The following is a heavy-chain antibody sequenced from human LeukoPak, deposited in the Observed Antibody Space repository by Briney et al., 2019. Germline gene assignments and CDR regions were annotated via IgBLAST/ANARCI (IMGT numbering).Heavy chain of an antibody. Sequence: ASVKVSCKASGYTFTSYDINWVRQATGQGLEWMGWMNPNSGNTGYAQKFQGRVTMTRNTSISTAYMELSSLRSEDTAVYYCARAHKPSRYCSSTSCYVLSYYFDYWGQGTLVTVSS. D-gene: IGHD2-2*01. CDR2: MNPNSGNT. CDR1: GYTFTSYD. J-gene: IGHJ4*02. CDR3: ARAHKPSRYCSSTSCYVLSYYFDY. V-gene: IGHV1-8*01.